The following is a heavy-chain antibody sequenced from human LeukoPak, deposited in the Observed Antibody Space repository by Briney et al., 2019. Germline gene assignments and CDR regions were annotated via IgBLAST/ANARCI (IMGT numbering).Heavy chain of an antibody. V-gene: IGHV3-21*04. CDR3: ARSLFSSSWYDSGY. J-gene: IGHJ4*02. Sequence: GGSLRLSCAASGFTFSSYSMNWVRQAPGKGLEWVSSISSSSSYIYYADSVKGRFTISRDNSKNSLYLQMNSLRTEDTALYYCARSLFSSSWYDSGYWGQGTLVTVSS. CDR2: ISSSSSYI. D-gene: IGHD6-13*01. CDR1: GFTFSSYS.